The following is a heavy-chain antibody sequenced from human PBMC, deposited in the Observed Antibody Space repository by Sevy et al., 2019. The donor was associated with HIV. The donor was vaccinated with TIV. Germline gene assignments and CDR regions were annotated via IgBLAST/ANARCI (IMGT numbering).Heavy chain of an antibody. CDR1: GFTFSNAW. J-gene: IGHJ6*02. V-gene: IGHV3-15*01. D-gene: IGHD2-15*01. Sequence: GGSLRLSCAASGFTFSNAWMSWVRQAPGKGLEWVGRIKSKTDGGTTDYAAPVKGRFTISRDDSKNTLYLQMNSLKTEDTAVYYCTTAKIGYCSGGSCYSYYYYGMDVWGQGTTVTVSS. CDR3: TTAKIGYCSGGSCYSYYYYGMDV. CDR2: IKSKTDGGTT.